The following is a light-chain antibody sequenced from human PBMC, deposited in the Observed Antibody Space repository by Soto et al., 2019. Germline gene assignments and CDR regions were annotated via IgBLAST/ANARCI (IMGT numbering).Light chain of an antibody. CDR2: AAA. J-gene: IGKJ3*01. Sequence: EIVMTQSPAILSVSPGERATLSCRANESISSNLAWYQQKPGRAPRLLIYAAATRATGVPARFSGSGSGADFTLTISRLEPEDFAVYYCQQCGGSPLFSFGPGTRVDI. CDR3: QQCGGSPLFS. V-gene: IGKV3-20*01. CDR1: ESISSN.